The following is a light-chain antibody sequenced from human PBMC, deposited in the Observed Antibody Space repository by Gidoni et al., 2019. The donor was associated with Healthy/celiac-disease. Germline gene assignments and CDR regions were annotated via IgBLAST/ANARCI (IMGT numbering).Light chain of an antibody. CDR2: GAS. V-gene: IGKV3-20*01. Sequence: ALTQSPGTLPLSPGERATLSCRASQSVSSSYFAWYQKKPDQAPRLLIDGASSRATGIPGRFGGGGSGTDFTLTISRLEPEDFAVYCCQQNDSSPLTFGGGTKVEIK. J-gene: IGKJ4*01. CDR1: QSVSSSY. CDR3: QQNDSSPLT.